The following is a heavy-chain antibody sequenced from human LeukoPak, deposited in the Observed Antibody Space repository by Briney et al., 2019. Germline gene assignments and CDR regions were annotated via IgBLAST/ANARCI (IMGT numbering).Heavy chain of an antibody. CDR2: IWYDGSNK. Sequence: PGGSLRLSCAASGFTFSSYGMHWVRQAPGKGLEWVAVIWYDGSNKYYADSVKGRFTISRDNSKNTLYLQMNSLRAEDTAVYYCAKDLVIWDIVVVPAAPVDYWGQGTLVTVSS. CDR1: GFTFSSYG. V-gene: IGHV3-30*02. J-gene: IGHJ4*02. CDR3: AKDLVIWDIVVVPAAPVDY. D-gene: IGHD2-2*01.